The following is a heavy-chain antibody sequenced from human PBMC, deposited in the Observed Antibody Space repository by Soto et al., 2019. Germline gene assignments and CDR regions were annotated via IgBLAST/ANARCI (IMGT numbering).Heavy chain of an antibody. Sequence: QVKLVQSGAEVKKPGSSVKVSCKASGGTFSSYTISWVRQAPGQGLEWMGRIIPILGIANYAQKFQGRVTITADKSTSTAYMELSSLRSEDTAVYYCAVNDYGDYSSHDYWGQGTLVTVSS. V-gene: IGHV1-69*02. CDR1: GGTFSSYT. J-gene: IGHJ4*02. D-gene: IGHD4-17*01. CDR2: IIPILGIA. CDR3: AVNDYGDYSSHDY.